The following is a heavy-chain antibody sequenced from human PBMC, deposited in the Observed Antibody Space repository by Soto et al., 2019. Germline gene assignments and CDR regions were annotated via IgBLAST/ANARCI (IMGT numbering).Heavy chain of an antibody. V-gene: IGHV1-69*02. CDR2: IIPILGIA. D-gene: IGHD4-17*01. CDR3: ASDIYGDYGGGGGMDV. J-gene: IGHJ6*02. CDR1: GGTFSSYT. Sequence: QVQLVQSGAEVKKPGSSVKVSCKASGGTFSSYTISWVRQAPGQGLEWMGRIIPILGIANYAQKFQGRLTITAAKSTRTFYMELSSLRSEDTVVYYCASDIYGDYGGGGGMDVWCQGTTVTVSS.